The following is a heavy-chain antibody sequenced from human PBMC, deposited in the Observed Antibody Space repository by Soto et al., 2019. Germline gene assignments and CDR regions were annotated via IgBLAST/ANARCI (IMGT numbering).Heavy chain of an antibody. J-gene: IGHJ4*02. V-gene: IGHV3-9*01. CDR2: ISWNSGTI. D-gene: IGHD3-10*01. Sequence: PGGSLRLSCGASGFTFDEYGMHWVRQVPGKGLEWVSGISWNSGTIGYADSVKGRFTISRDNAKSSLYLEMNSLRGEDTAVYHCARRYYLDASVYRPLDFWGQGVLVTVSS. CDR3: ARRYYLDASVYRPLDF. CDR1: GFTFDEYG.